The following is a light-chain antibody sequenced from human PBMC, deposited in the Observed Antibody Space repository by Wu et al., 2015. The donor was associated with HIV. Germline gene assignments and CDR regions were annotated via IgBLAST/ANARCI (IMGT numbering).Light chain of an antibody. CDR3: LQYASPPYT. CDR1: ESISSSY. Sequence: EIVLTQSPGTLSLSPGERATLSCRASESISSSYLAWHQQKPGQPPRLLIYRSSTRATGIPDRFSGSGSGTDCTLTISRLEPEDFAVYYCLQYASPPYTFGPGTKVDTK. CDR2: RSS. J-gene: IGKJ3*01. V-gene: IGKV3-20*01.